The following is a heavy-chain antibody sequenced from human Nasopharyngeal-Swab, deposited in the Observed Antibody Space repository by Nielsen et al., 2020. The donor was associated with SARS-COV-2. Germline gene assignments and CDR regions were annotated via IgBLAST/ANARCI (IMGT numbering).Heavy chain of an antibody. J-gene: IGHJ6*02. V-gene: IGHV3-23*01. CDR1: GFTFSSYA. CDR2: ISGSGGST. Sequence: GESLTISCAASGFTFSSYAMSWVRQAPGKGLEWVSGISGSGGSTYYADSVKGRFTISRDYSKNTLYLHMNSLRAEDTAVYYCAKVVDPYVGATTGYFYDGMDVWGQGTTVTDAS. CDR3: AKVVDPYVGATTGYFYDGMDV. D-gene: IGHD1-26*01.